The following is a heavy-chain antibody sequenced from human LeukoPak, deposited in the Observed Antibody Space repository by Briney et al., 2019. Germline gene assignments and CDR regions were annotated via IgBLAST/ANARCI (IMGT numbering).Heavy chain of an antibody. D-gene: IGHD6-6*01. CDR1: GGSISSSSYY. V-gene: IGHV4-39*01. CDR2: IYYSGST. CDR3: ARHQSSSPDNWFDP. J-gene: IGHJ5*02. Sequence: PSETLSLTCIVSGGSISSSSYYWGWIRQPPGKGLEWIGSIYYSGSTYSNPSLKSLVTISVDTSRNQFSLKLSSVTAADTAVYYCARHQSSSPDNWFDPWGQGTLVTVSS.